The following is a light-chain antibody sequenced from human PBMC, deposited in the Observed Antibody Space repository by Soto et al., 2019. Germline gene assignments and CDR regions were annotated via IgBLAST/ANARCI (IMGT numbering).Light chain of an antibody. V-gene: IGKV3-20*01. CDR1: QSIYSNY. J-gene: IGKJ1*01. Sequence: EIVLTQSPGTLSLSPGERATLSCRASQSIYSNYLAWYQQKPGQAPRLLIYGASIRATGIPDRFSGSGSETDFTLTISRMEPEDFAVYYCQQYDRSIRTFGQGTKVEIK. CDR2: GAS. CDR3: QQYDRSIRT.